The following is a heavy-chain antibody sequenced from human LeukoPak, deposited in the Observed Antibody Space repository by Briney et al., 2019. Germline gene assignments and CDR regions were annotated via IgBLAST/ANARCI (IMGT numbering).Heavy chain of an antibody. D-gene: IGHD3-22*01. CDR1: GGSFSGYY. CDR3: ASAMIGVPDDAFDT. V-gene: IGHV4-34*01. CDR2: INHSGST. Sequence: SETLSLTCAVYGGSFSGYYWSWIRQPPGKGLEWIGEINHSGSTNYNPSLKSRVTLSVDTSKNQFSLKLSSVTAADTAVYYCASAMIGVPDDAFDTWGQGTMVTVSS. J-gene: IGHJ3*02.